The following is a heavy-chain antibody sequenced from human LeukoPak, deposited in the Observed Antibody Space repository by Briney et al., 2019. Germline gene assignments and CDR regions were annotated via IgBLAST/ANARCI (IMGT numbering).Heavy chain of an antibody. CDR1: GYSFTGHY. CDR2: INPKSGGT. Sequence: ASVKVSCKASGYSFTGHYMHWVRQAPGQGLEWMGWINPKSGGTNYAQKFQGRVTMTRDTSISTAYMELSRLRSDDTAVYYCARRSVAYSYDSSGYSPVYYFDYWGQGTLVTVSS. J-gene: IGHJ4*02. D-gene: IGHD3-22*01. V-gene: IGHV1-2*02. CDR3: ARRSVAYSYDSSGYSPVYYFDY.